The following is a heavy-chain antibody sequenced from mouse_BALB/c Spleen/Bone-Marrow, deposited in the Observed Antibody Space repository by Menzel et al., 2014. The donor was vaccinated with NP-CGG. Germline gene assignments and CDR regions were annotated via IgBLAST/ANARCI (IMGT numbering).Heavy chain of an antibody. J-gene: IGHJ2*01. D-gene: IGHD4-1*01. CDR1: GFAFSSFG. Sequence: EVMLVESGGGLVQPGGSRKLSCAASGFAFSSFGMHWVRRAPEKGLEWVAYISSGSTTISYADTMKGRFTISRDNPKNTLFLQMTSLRSEDTAMYYCTRGGNWDDFDYWGQGTTLTVSS. CDR2: ISSGSTTI. CDR3: TRGGNWDDFDY. V-gene: IGHV5-17*02.